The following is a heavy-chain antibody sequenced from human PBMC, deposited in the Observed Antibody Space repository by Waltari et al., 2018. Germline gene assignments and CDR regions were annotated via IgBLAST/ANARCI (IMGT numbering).Heavy chain of an antibody. D-gene: IGHD3-10*02. CDR2: ISHSGGS. V-gene: IGHV4-38-2*01. Sequence: QVQLQESGPGLVKPSETLSLTCAVSGYSISSDYYWAWIRQPPGKGLEWIGSISHSGGSYYTPSLTSRVTISVDTSKNQFSLKLSSVTAADTAVYFCARGGPVQNKARTSFDYWGQGILVTVSS. J-gene: IGHJ4*02. CDR3: ARGGPVQNKARTSFDY. CDR1: GYSISSDYY.